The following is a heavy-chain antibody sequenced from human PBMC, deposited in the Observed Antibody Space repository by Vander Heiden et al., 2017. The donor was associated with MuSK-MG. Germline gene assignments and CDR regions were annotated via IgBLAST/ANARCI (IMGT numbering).Heavy chain of an antibody. D-gene: IGHD5-12*01. J-gene: IGHJ4*02. CDR2: ISGGNGNT. CDR1: GATFTGNT. Sequence: QVQVVQSGAEVKKPGASVKLSCRASGATFTGNTIHWVRQAPGQSLEWMGYISGGNGNTKSSQKFQGRVTITRDTSASTAYLELRSLTSEDTAVYYCARGMTATISLPFWGQGALVTVSS. V-gene: IGHV1-3*01. CDR3: ARGMTATISLPF.